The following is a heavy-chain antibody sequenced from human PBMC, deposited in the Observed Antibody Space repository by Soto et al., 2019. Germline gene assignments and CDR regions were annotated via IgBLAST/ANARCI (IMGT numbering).Heavy chain of an antibody. D-gene: IGHD1-26*01. CDR1: GFTFRSYA. V-gene: IGHV3-23*01. CDR2: ISSSGS. Sequence: EVQLLESGGGLVQPGGSLRLSCAASGFTFRSYAMTWVRQAPGKGLEWVSSISSSGSIYADSVKGRFTISRDNSENTLYLQMNSLRAEDTAVYNCARTQWDRGSPMTSARFDSWGQGTLVTVSS. CDR3: ARTQWDRGSPMTSARFDS. J-gene: IGHJ4*02.